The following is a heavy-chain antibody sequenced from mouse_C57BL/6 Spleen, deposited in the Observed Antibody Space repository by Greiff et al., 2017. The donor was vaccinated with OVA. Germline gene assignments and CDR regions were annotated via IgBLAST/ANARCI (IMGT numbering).Heavy chain of an antibody. J-gene: IGHJ2*01. CDR1: GYTFTSYW. V-gene: IGHV1-52*01. CDR2: IDPSDSET. D-gene: IGHD1-1*01. Sequence: QVHVKQPGAELVRPGSSVKLSCKASGYTFTSYWMHWVKQRPIQGLEWIGNIDPSDSETHYNQKFKDKATLTVDKSSSTAYMQLSSLTSEDSAVYYCARVYGSLGYFDYWGQGTTLTVSS. CDR3: ARVYGSLGYFDY.